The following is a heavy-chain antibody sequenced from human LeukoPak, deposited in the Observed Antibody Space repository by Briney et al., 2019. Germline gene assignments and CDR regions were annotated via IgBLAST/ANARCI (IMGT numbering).Heavy chain of an antibody. D-gene: IGHD2-21*01. J-gene: IGHJ4*02. Sequence: SETLSLTCTVSGVSSSSSYWSWIRQPPGKGLEWIGSIFYTGDSNHNPSFKSRVSISLDTSKDQISLKLSSVTAADTAVYYCARHRFASPLDSWGQGTLVTVSS. CDR2: IFYTGDS. CDR3: ARHRFASPLDS. V-gene: IGHV4-59*08. CDR1: GVSSSSSY.